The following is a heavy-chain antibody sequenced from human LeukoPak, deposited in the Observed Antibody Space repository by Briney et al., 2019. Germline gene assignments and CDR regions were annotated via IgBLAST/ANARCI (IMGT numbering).Heavy chain of an antibody. D-gene: IGHD3-16*01. CDR3: ARGSMFGAPDF. Sequence: PGGSLRLSCEVSGVTVSSNYMIWVRQAPGKGLEWLSIIYPGGTTHSAESVKGRLSISRDDSKNPLYFQMDNLRVDDTALYWCARGSMFGAPDFWRQGTRVTVSS. CDR2: IYPGGTT. V-gene: IGHV3-53*01. CDR1: GVTVSSNY. J-gene: IGHJ4*02.